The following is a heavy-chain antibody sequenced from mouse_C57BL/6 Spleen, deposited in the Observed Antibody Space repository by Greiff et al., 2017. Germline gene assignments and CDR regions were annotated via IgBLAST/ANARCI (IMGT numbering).Heavy chain of an antibody. CDR2: ISYSGST. CDR1: GYSITSDY. V-gene: IGHV3-8*01. D-gene: IGHD2-5*01. Sequence: EVKLVESGPGLAKPSQTLSLTWSVTGYSITSDYWNWIRKFPGNKLEYMGYISYSGSTYYNPSLKSRISITRDTSNNKYYLQLNSVTTEDTATYYCARYSPSYSSNCLDYWGQGTTLTVSS. J-gene: IGHJ2*01. CDR3: ARYSPSYSSNCLDY.